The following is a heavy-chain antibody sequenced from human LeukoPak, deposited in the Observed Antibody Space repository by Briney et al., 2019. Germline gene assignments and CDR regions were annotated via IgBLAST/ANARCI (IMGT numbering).Heavy chain of an antibody. D-gene: IGHD2-2*01. CDR1: GGSIRTTDYY. Sequence: PSETLSLTCTVSGGSIRTTDYYWSWIRQPPGKGLEWIGYIYYTGSTYYNPSLKSRVTISVDRSKNQFSLKLSSVTAADTAVYYCAREDCSSTSCYRGWFDPWGQGTLVTVSS. CDR3: AREDCSSTSCYRGWFDP. CDR2: IYYTGST. J-gene: IGHJ5*02. V-gene: IGHV4-30-4*08.